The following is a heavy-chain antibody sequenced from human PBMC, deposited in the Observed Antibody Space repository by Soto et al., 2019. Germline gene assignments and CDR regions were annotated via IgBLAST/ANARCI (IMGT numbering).Heavy chain of an antibody. J-gene: IGHJ4*02. Sequence: SGPTLVNPTETLTLTCTVSGFSLSNARMGVSWIRQPPGKALEWLAHIFSNDEKSYSTSLKSRLTISKDTSKSQVVLTMTNMDPVDTATYYCARMSMDYDFWSGYYTDFDYWGQGTLVTVSS. D-gene: IGHD3-3*01. CDR1: GFSLSNARMG. CDR3: ARMSMDYDFWSGYYTDFDY. V-gene: IGHV2-26*01. CDR2: IFSNDEK.